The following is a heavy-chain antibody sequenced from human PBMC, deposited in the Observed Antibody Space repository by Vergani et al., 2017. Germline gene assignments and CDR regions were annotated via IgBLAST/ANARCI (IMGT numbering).Heavy chain of an antibody. D-gene: IGHD5/OR15-5a*01. J-gene: IGHJ4*02. Sequence: QVQLVESGGGVVQPGGSLRLSCAASGFTFSTFGMHWVRQARGKGLEWVAFIRYDGSNKYYADSVKGRFTISRDNSKNTVYVQMSSLRSEDTAVYYCAKERDAREDRLPDYWGQGTLVTVSS. CDR3: AKERDAREDRLPDY. V-gene: IGHV3-30*02. CDR1: GFTFSTFG. CDR2: IRYDGSNK.